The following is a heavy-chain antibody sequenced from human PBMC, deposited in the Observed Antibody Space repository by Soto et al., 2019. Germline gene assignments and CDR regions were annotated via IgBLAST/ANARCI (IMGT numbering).Heavy chain of an antibody. CDR2: ISVYHGNT. V-gene: IGHV1-18*01. Sequence: QVQLVQSGAEVKKPGASVTVSCQASGFTFNTYVITWVRQAPGQGLEWLGWISVYHGNTNYAQKVQGRVTMTTDTSTSTAYMELRSLRSDDTAVYYCERGGSGSYRMLDDWGQGTLVTVSS. J-gene: IGHJ4*02. D-gene: IGHD1-26*01. CDR3: ERGGSGSYRMLDD. CDR1: GFTFNTYV.